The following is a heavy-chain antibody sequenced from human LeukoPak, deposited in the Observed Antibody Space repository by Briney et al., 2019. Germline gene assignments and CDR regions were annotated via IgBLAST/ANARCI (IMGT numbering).Heavy chain of an antibody. CDR3: ARDQEAFDY. CDR1: GGTFSSYA. J-gene: IGHJ4*02. Sequence: SVKVSCKASGGTFSSYAISWVRQAPGQGLEWMGGIIPIFGTASYAQKFQGRVTVTRDTSTSTVHMELSGLRSEDTAVYYCARDQEAFDYWGQGTLVTVSS. CDR2: IIPIFGTA. V-gene: IGHV1-69*05.